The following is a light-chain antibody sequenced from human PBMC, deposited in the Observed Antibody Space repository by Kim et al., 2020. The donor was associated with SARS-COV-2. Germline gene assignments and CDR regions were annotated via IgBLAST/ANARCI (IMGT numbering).Light chain of an antibody. Sequence: STGERATLSCSASQSVSSSYLAWYQQKPGQAPRLLIYGASSRATGIPDRFSGSGSGTDFTLTISRLEPEDFAVYYCQQYGSSPPYTFGQGTKLEI. CDR3: QQYGSSPPYT. CDR2: GAS. J-gene: IGKJ2*01. V-gene: IGKV3-20*01. CDR1: QSVSSSY.